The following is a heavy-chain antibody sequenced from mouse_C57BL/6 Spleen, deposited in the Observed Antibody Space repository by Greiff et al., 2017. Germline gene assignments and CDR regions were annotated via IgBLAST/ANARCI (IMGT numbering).Heavy chain of an antibody. CDR1: GYTFTSYG. V-gene: IGHV1-81*01. CDR3: ARGGDKSAMDY. Sequence: VQLQQSGAELARPGASVKLSCKASGYTFTSYGISWVKQRTGQGLEWIGEIYPRSGNTYYNEKFKGKATLTADKSSSTVYMELRSLTSEDSAGYFCARGGDKSAMDYWGQGTAVTVSS. CDR2: IYPRSGNT. J-gene: IGHJ4*01.